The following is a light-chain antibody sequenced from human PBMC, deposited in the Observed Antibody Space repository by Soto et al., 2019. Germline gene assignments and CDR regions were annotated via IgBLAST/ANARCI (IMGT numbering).Light chain of an antibody. V-gene: IGKV3-20*01. J-gene: IGKJ1*01. Sequence: PGARATVFCRASQSVSSNYLAWYQQKPGQAPRLLIYGASSRATGIPDRFSGSGSGTDFSLTISRLEPEDSAVYYCQQHGSSPPSWTFGQGTKVEIK. CDR3: QQHGSSPPSWT. CDR1: QSVSSNY. CDR2: GAS.